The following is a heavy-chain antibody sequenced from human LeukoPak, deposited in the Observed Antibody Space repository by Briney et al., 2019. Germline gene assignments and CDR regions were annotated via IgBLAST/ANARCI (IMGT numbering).Heavy chain of an antibody. CDR1: GFTFSSYA. V-gene: IGHV3-23*01. CDR3: AKGYYDYVWGSYYFDY. Sequence: PGGSLRLSCAASGFTFSSYAMSLVRQAPGKGLEWVSAISGSGGSTYYADSVKGRFTISRDNSRDTLYLQTNSLRAEDTAVYYCAKGYYDYVWGSYYFDYWGQGTLVTVSS. D-gene: IGHD3-16*01. J-gene: IGHJ4*02. CDR2: ISGSGGST.